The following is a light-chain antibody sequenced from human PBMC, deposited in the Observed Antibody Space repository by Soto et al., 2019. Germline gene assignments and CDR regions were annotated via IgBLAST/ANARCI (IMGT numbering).Light chain of an antibody. CDR2: TAS. V-gene: IGKV1-27*01. CDR3: QKYNSDPPWT. Sequence: IQMTQSPSSLSASVGYRFTISCRASQGIRNYLAWYQQKPVKVPKLMXYTASTLQSGVPSRFSGSGSGTDFTPTISSLQPEDVATYYCQKYNSDPPWTFGQGTKVDIK. CDR1: QGIRNY. J-gene: IGKJ1*01.